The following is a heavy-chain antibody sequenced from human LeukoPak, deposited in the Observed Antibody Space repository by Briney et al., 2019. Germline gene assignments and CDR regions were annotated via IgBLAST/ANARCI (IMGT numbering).Heavy chain of an antibody. CDR2: ISSSSSYI. CDR3: ARAGGTMVRGVIIAPNTDY. CDR1: GFTFSSYS. D-gene: IGHD3-10*01. V-gene: IGHV3-21*01. Sequence: GGSLRLSCAASGFTFSSYSMNWVRQAPGKGLEWVSSISSSSSYIYYADSVKGRFTISRDNAKNSLYLQMNSLRAEDAAVYYCARAGGTMVRGVIIAPNTDYWGQGTLVTVSS. J-gene: IGHJ4*02.